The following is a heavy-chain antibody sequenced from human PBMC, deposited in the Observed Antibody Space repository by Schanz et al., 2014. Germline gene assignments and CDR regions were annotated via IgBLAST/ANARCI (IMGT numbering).Heavy chain of an antibody. J-gene: IGHJ4*02. CDR1: GFTFSSYA. Sequence: VQLVESGGGVVQPGKSLRLSCAASGFTFSSYAMSWVRQAPGKGLEWVSAISGSGGDTYYADSVKGRFTISRDNSKNTLSLQMNSLRAEDTAVYYCARGRRGDCRRTSCTYYFDYWGQGTLVTVSS. D-gene: IGHD2-2*01. CDR3: ARGRRGDCRRTSCTYYFDY. V-gene: IGHV3-23*04. CDR2: ISGSGGDT.